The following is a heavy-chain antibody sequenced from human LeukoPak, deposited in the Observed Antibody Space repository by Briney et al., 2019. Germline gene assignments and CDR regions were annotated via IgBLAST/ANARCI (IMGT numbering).Heavy chain of an antibody. CDR3: ARGSHDSSGYYYVWFLDY. Sequence: ASVKVSCKASGYTFTSYGISWVRQAPGQGLEWMGWISAYNGNTNYAQKLQGRVTMTTDTSTSTAYMELRSLRSDDTAVYYCARGSHDSSGYYYVWFLDYWGQGTLVTVSS. CDR1: GYTFTSYG. D-gene: IGHD3-22*01. V-gene: IGHV1-18*01. CDR2: ISAYNGNT. J-gene: IGHJ4*02.